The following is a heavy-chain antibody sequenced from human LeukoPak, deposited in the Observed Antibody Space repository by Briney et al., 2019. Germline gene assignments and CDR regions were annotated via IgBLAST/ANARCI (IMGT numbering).Heavy chain of an antibody. CDR3: ARRGYYDSSGYDY. CDR1: GFTFSDYY. V-gene: IGHV3-11*06. D-gene: IGHD3-22*01. Sequence: PGGSLRLSCAASGFTFSDYYMTWIRQAPGKGLEWVSSISGRSTDIYYADSVKGRFTISRDNAKNSPYLQINSLRAEDTAIYYCARRGYYDSSGYDYWGQGTLVTVSS. J-gene: IGHJ4*02. CDR2: ISGRSTDI.